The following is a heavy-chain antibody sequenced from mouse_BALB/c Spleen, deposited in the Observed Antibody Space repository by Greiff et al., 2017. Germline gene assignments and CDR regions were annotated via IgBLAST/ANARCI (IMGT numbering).Heavy chain of an antibody. CDR3: ARKSSGYVVYYAMDY. CDR2: IVHGSGRT. CDR1: GYTFSSYW. J-gene: IGHJ4*01. Sequence: QVQLQQSGAELMKPGASVKISCKATGYTFSSYWIEWVKQRPGHGLEWRGEIVHGSGRTNYNEKFKGKATFTADTSSNTAYMQLSSLTSEDSAVYYCARKSSGYVVYYAMDYWGPRTSVTVSS. D-gene: IGHD3-1*01. V-gene: IGHV1-9*01.